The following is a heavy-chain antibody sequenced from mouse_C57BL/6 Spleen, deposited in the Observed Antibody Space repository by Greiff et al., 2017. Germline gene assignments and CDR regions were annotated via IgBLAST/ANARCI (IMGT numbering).Heavy chain of an antibody. V-gene: IGHV1-39*01. Sequence: EVLLQQSGPELVKPGASVKISCKASGYSFTDYNMNWVQQSKGKSLEWIGEINPNYGTTSYKQKFKGRATLTVDKSSSTAYMQLNSLTSEDSAVYYCARGYGNYGSDWGQGTLVTVSA. CDR2: INPNYGTT. D-gene: IGHD2-1*01. CDR3: ARGYGNYGSD. J-gene: IGHJ3*01. CDR1: GYSFTDYN.